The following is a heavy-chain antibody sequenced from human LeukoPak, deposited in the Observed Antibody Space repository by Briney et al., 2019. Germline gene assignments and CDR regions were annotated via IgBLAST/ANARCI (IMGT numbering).Heavy chain of an antibody. D-gene: IGHD6-19*01. CDR3: AGRGLSTGWTFDH. J-gene: IGHJ4*01. V-gene: IGHV4-4*07. Sequence: SETLSLTCSVSGGSISTYYWSWIRQPAGKGLEWIAQIHTSGSTNFNPSLKSRVSISMDTPNNQFSLMISSVTAADTAIYYCAGRGLSTGWTFDHWGHGPLLPVSS. CDR2: IHTSGST. CDR1: GGSISTYY.